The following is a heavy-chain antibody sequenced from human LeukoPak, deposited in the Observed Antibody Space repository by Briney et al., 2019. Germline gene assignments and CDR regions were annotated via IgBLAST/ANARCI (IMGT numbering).Heavy chain of an antibody. CDR2: VSNDGSNQ. CDR3: ARGPDPVVRGPRRAFDL. D-gene: IGHD3-10*01. J-gene: IGHJ3*01. CDR1: GFTFTYYA. Sequence: GGSPRLSCAASGFTFTYYAMHWVRQAPGKGLEWVSVVSNDGSNQDYTDSVKGRFIISRDDSKSTVYLQMNSLRVDDTAMYYCARGPDPVVRGPRRAFDLWGQGTMVTVSS. V-gene: IGHV3-30-3*01.